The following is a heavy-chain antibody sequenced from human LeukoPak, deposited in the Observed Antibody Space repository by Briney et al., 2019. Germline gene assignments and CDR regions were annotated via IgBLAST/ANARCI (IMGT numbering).Heavy chain of an antibody. CDR2: INRDVSSI. CDR1: GFSFSSYW. CDR3: ARGAFDI. J-gene: IGHJ3*02. V-gene: IGHV3-74*01. Sequence: QTGGSLRLSCAASGFSFSSYWMHWVRQAPGKGLVWVSRINRDVSSITYADSVKGRFTISRDNAKNALYLQMNRLRAEDTSVYYCARGAFDIWGQGTMVTVSS.